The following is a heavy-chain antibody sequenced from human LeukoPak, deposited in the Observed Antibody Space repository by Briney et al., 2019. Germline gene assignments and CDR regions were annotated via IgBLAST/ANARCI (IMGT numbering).Heavy chain of an antibody. Sequence: GGSLRLSCEASGFRFSYFWMSWVRQAPGKGLEWVANINEDGSQKYYVDTVKGRFTISRDNTKKLVFLQMNSLRVEDTAVYYCARDEVGGYYFEWGQGNLVNVSS. CDR3: ARDEVGGYYFE. CDR1: GFRFSYFW. D-gene: IGHD3-3*01. V-gene: IGHV3-7*01. J-gene: IGHJ4*02. CDR2: INEDGSQK.